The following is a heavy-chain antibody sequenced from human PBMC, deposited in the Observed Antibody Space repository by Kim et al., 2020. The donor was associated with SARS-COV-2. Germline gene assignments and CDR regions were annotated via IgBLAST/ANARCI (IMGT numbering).Heavy chain of an antibody. CDR2: INGARSNT. CDR3: AIDRGVNGHDWYFDL. CDR1: GFTFSSFR. Sequence: GGSLRLSCAASGFTFSSFRMHWVRQVQKKGMMWVKRINGARSNTGYADSVKGRFTSSRDNAKNTLYLKMNSLTSEATAVYYCAIDRGVNGHDWYFDLWGR. D-gene: IGHD3-10*01. V-gene: IGHV3-74*01. J-gene: IGHJ2*01.